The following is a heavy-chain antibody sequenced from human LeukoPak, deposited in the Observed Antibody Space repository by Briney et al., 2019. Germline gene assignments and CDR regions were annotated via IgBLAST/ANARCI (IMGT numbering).Heavy chain of an antibody. CDR2: IYTSGST. CDR3: ARGRLAVAVREAFDI. V-gene: IGHV4-4*07. CDR1: GGSISSYY. J-gene: IGHJ3*02. D-gene: IGHD6-19*01. Sequence: SETLSLTCTVSGGSISSYYWSWIRQPAGKGLEWIGRIYTSGSTNYNPSLKSRVTMSVDTSKNQFSLKLSSVTAADTAVYYCARGRLAVAVREAFDIWGHGTMVTVSS.